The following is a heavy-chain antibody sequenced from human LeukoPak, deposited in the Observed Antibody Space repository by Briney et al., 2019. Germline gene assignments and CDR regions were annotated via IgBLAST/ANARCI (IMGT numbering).Heavy chain of an antibody. V-gene: IGHV1-69-2*01. J-gene: IGHJ4*02. D-gene: IGHD5-24*01. CDR1: GYTFTGYY. Sequence: GASVKVSCKASGYTFTGYYMHWVRQAPGQGLEWMGLVDPEDGETIYAEKFQGRVTITADTSTDTAYMELSSLRSEDTAVHYCATNQQRWLQWNYWGQGTLVTVSS. CDR3: ATNQQRWLQWNY. CDR2: VDPEDGET.